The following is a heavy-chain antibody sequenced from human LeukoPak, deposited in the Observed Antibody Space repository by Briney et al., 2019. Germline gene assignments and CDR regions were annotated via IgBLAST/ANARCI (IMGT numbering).Heavy chain of an antibody. J-gene: IGHJ5*02. D-gene: IGHD2-21*01. CDR1: GYSFTDYY. V-gene: IGHV1-2*02. CDR2: INPSSGGT. Sequence: ASVKVSCKTSGYSFTDYYMHWVRQAPGQGLEWMGWINPSSGGTSSAQRFQGRVTMTRDTSITTVYMEVRWLTSDDTAVYYCARADRLHGGPYLIGPWGQGTLVTVSS. CDR3: ARADRLHGGPYLIGP.